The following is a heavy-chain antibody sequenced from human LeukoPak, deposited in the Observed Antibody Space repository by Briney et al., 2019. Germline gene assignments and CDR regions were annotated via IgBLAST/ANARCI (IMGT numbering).Heavy chain of an antibody. J-gene: IGHJ4*02. CDR1: GFTFSNYW. V-gene: IGHV3-74*01. Sequence: GGSLRLSCAASGFTFSNYWMHWVRQAPGKGLVWVSRVNSDGSSTSYADPVKGRFTISRDNAKNSLYLQMDSLGPEDTAVYYCATSRFGGPETDHWGQGTLVTVSS. CDR3: ATSRFGGPETDH. CDR2: VNSDGSST. D-gene: IGHD3-16*01.